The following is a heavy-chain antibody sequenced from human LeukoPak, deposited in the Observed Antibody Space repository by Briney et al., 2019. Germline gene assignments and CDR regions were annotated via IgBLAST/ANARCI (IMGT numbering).Heavy chain of an antibody. Sequence: GGSLRLSCAASGFTFSSYWMDWVRQAPGKGLVWVSRINSDGSSTSYADSVKGRFTISRDNTKNTLYLQMNSLRAEDTAVYYCARASSGWFPFDYWGQGTLVTVSS. D-gene: IGHD6-19*01. CDR3: ARASSGWFPFDY. CDR2: INSDGSST. CDR1: GFTFSSYW. J-gene: IGHJ4*02. V-gene: IGHV3-74*01.